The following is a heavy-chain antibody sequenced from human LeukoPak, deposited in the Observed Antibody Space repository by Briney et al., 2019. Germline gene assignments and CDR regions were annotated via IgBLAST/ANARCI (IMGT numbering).Heavy chain of an antibody. V-gene: IGHV4-34*01. D-gene: IGHD3-10*01. CDR3: ARSPGSLRWFDP. J-gene: IGHJ5*02. CDR1: GGSISSHY. CDR2: INHSGST. Sequence: SETLSLTCTTSGGSISSHYWSWIRQPPGKGLEWIGEINHSGSTNYNPSLKSRVTISVDTSKNQFSLKLSSVTAADTAVYYCARSPGSLRWFDPWGQGTLVTVSS.